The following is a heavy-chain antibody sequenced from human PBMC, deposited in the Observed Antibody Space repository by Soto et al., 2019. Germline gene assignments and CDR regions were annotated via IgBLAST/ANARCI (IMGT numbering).Heavy chain of an antibody. V-gene: IGHV3-30*18. Sequence: PGGSLRLSCAASGFTFSNYGMHWVRQAPGEGLEWVAVTSYDGSNKYYADSVKGRFTISRDNSKNTVYLQVNSLRAEDTAVYFCAKALTYYDFWSGYFDSCGQRILVTVSS. J-gene: IGHJ4*02. CDR1: GFTFSNYG. D-gene: IGHD3-3*01. CDR2: TSYDGSNK. CDR3: AKALTYYDFWSGYFDS.